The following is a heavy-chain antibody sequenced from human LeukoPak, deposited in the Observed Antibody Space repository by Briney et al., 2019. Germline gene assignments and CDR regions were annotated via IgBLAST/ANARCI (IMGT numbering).Heavy chain of an antibody. CDR2: INPSGGST. V-gene: IGHV1-46*01. CDR1: GYTFTSYY. CDR3: ARETGSSFLARRNWFDP. D-gene: IGHD6-13*01. Sequence: ASVKVSCKASGYTFTSYYMHWVRQAPGQGLEWMGIINPSGGSTSYAQKFQGRVTMTRDTSTSTVYMELSSLRSEDTAVYYCARETGSSFLARRNWFDPWGQGTLVTVSS. J-gene: IGHJ5*02.